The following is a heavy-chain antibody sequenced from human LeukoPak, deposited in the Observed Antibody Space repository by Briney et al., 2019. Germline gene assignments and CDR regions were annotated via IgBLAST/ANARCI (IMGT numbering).Heavy chain of an antibody. CDR1: GFTFSSYA. D-gene: IGHD1-26*01. CDR3: AREPRESAWELLLEIDY. J-gene: IGHJ4*02. CDR2: ISYDGSNK. Sequence: GRSLRLSCAASGFTFSSYAMHWVRQAPGKGLEWVAVISYDGSNKYYADSVKGRSTISRDNSKNTLYLQMNSLRAEDTAVYYCAREPRESAWELLLEIDYWGQGTLVTVSS. V-gene: IGHV3-30*04.